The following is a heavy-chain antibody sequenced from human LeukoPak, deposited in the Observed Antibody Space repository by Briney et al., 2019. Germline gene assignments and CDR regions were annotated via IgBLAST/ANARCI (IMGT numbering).Heavy chain of an antibody. CDR1: GFSFSSFF. V-gene: IGHV3-64*01. D-gene: IGHD6-19*01. CDR3: ARGTRFITVAGTSLSFDP. CDR2: ISANGGRT. Sequence: GGSLRLSCAASGFSFSSFFMHWARQAPGKGLEYVSGISANGGRTYYANSVKGRFTISRDNSKNTLYLHLGSLRPEDMAVYYCARGTRFITVAGTSLSFDPWGQGILVIVSS. J-gene: IGHJ5*02.